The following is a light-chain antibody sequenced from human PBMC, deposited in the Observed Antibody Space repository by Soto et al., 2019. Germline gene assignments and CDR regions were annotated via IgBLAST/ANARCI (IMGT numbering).Light chain of an antibody. J-gene: IGLJ1*01. CDR1: SSDVGGYNF. CDR2: EVS. Sequence: QSVLTRPASVSGSPGQSITISCTGTSSDVGGYNFVSWYQQHPGKAPKLMIFEVSHRPSGVSIRFSASKSGNTVSLTISGLQAEDEADYYCSSYTSSSTLVFGTGTKVTVL. V-gene: IGLV2-14*01. CDR3: SSYTSSSTLV.